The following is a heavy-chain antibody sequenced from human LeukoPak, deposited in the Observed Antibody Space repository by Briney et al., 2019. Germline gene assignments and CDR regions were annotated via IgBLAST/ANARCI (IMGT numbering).Heavy chain of an antibody. Sequence: SETLSLTCAVSGGSISSSSYYWGWIRQPPGKGLEWIGSIYYSGSTYYNPSLKSRVTISVDTSKNQFSLKLSSVTAADTAVYYCARIKGPDMGYYGSGREEYWYFDLWGRGTLVTVSS. CDR3: ARIKGPDMGYYGSGREEYWYFDL. D-gene: IGHD3-10*01. V-gene: IGHV4-39*01. CDR1: GGSISSSSYY. CDR2: IYYSGST. J-gene: IGHJ2*01.